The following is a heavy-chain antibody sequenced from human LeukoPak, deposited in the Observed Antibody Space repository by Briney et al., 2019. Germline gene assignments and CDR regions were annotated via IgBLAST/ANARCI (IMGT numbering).Heavy chain of an antibody. CDR3: ARRSSSWYYFDY. CDR2: IYYSGST. J-gene: IGHJ4*02. Sequence: SETLSLTCTVSGGSISSGGYYWSWIRQHPGKVLEWIGYIYYSGSTYYNPSLKSRVTISVDTSKNQFSLKLSSVTAADTAVYYCARRSSSWYYFDYWGQGTLVTVSS. CDR1: GGSISSGGYY. V-gene: IGHV4-31*03. D-gene: IGHD6-13*01.